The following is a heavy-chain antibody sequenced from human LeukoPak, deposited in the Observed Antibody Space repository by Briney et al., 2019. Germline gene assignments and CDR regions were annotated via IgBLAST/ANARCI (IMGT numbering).Heavy chain of an antibody. CDR2: ISSSGSTI. CDR3: ARDAPITIQQNYYYYYGMDV. Sequence: PGGSLRLSCAASGFTFSSYEMNWVRQAPGKGLEWVSYISSSGSTIYYADSVKGRFTISRDNAKNSLYLQMNSPRAEDTAVYYCARDAPITIQQNYYYYYGMDVWGQGTTVTVSS. J-gene: IGHJ6*02. CDR1: GFTFSSYE. V-gene: IGHV3-48*03. D-gene: IGHD3-3*01.